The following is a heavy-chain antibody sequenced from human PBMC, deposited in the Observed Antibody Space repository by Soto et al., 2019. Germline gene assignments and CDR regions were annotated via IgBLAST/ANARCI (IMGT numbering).Heavy chain of an antibody. D-gene: IGHD2-15*01. J-gene: IGHJ4*02. V-gene: IGHV3-30*18. CDR3: AKVVGNSEDY. Sequence: QVQLVESGGGVVQPGRSLRLSCAASGFTFSSYGVHWVRQAPGKGLEWVAVISYDGSNKYYADSVKGRFTISRDNSKNTLYLQMNSLRAEDTAVYYCAKVVGNSEDYWGQGTLVTVSS. CDR1: GFTFSSYG. CDR2: ISYDGSNK.